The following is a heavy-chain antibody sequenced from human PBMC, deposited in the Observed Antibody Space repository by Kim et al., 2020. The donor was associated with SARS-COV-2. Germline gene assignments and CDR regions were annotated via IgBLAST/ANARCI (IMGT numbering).Heavy chain of an antibody. J-gene: IGHJ5*02. D-gene: IGHD2-21*01. CDR2: IYYRGDT. V-gene: IGHV4-39*01. CDR1: GGDIYTNGFY. Sequence: SETLSLTCTVSGGDIYTNGFYWGWLRQPPGQGLEWSGFIYYRGDTYYNPSLKSRIIISLDTSKNQFSLNLRSVTATDTAVYYCASSYGNWVDPWGQGALVTVSS. CDR3: ASSYGNWVDP.